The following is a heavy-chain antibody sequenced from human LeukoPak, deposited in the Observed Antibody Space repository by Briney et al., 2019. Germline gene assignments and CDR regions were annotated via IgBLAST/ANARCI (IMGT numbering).Heavy chain of an antibody. V-gene: IGHV4-34*01. Sequence: SETLSLTCAVYGGSFSGYYWSWIRQPPGKGLEWIGEINHSGSTNYNPSLKSRVTISVDTSKNQFSLTLTSVTAADTAVYYCASLTTVTTQYPFDYWGQGTLVTVSS. D-gene: IGHD4-17*01. CDR3: ASLTTVTTQYPFDY. J-gene: IGHJ4*02. CDR1: GGSFSGYY. CDR2: INHSGST.